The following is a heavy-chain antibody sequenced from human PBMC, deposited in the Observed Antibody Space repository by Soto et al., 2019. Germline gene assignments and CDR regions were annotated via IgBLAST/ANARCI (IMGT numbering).Heavy chain of an antibody. CDR3: ARTPPVTTAYFDY. V-gene: IGHV4-59*01. D-gene: IGHD4-17*01. J-gene: IGHJ4*02. CDR2: IYYSGST. Sequence: SETLSLTCTVSGGSISSYYWSWIRQPPGKGLEWIGYIYYSGSTNYNPSLKSRVTISVDTSKNQFSLKLSSVTAADTAVYYCARTPPVTTAYFDYWGQGTLVTVSS. CDR1: GGSISSYY.